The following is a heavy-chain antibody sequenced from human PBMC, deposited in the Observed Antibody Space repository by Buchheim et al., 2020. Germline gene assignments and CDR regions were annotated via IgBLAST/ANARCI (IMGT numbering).Heavy chain of an antibody. V-gene: IGHV3-23*01. J-gene: IGHJ6*02. CDR2: ISGSGGST. CDR1: GFIFSSYA. D-gene: IGHD3-22*01. CDR3: AKGLLEGYYDSSGYLYYYYYGMDV. Sequence: EVQLLESGGGLVQPGGSLRLSCAASGFIFSSYAMSWVRQAPGKGLEWVSAISGSGGSTYYADSVKGRFTISRDNSKNTLYLQMNSLRAEDTAVYYCAKGLLEGYYDSSGYLYYYYYGMDVWGQGTT.